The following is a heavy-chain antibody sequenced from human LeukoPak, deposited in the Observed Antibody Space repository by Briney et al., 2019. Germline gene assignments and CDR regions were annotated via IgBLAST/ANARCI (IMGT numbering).Heavy chain of an antibody. CDR3: ARGYWTTVVKYYFDY. D-gene: IGHD4-23*01. CDR2: INPNSGGT. CDR1: GYTFTGYY. Sequence: ASVTVSFKASGYTFTGYYMHWVRQAPGQGLEWMGWINPNSGGTNYAQKFQGRVTMTRDTSISTAYMELSRLRSDDTAVYYCARGYWTTVVKYYFDYWGQGTLVTVSS. V-gene: IGHV1-2*02. J-gene: IGHJ4*02.